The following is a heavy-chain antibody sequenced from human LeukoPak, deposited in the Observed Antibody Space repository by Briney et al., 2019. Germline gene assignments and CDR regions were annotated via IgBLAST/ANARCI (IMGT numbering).Heavy chain of an antibody. CDR1: GFTFSTFA. J-gene: IGHJ4*02. CDR2: ITGSGPYM. D-gene: IGHD4-11*01. V-gene: IGHV3-21*04. CDR3: ANPPTVASCDY. Sequence: GGSLRLSCAASGFTFSTFAMHWVRLSPGKGLEWVASITGSGPYMLYAALLKHRIIIFRDNSKNTLYLQMNSLRAEDTAVYYCANPPTVASCDYWGQGTLVTVSS.